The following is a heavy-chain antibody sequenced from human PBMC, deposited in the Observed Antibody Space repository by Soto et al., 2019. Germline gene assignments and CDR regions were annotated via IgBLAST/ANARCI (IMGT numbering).Heavy chain of an antibody. J-gene: IGHJ4*02. CDR1: GFTFSSYS. CDR3: ARVSHGDYVWDFDY. Sequence: GGSLRLSCAASGFTFSSYSMNWVRQAPGKGLEWVSSISSSSSYIYYADSVKGRFTISRDNAKNSLYLQMNSLRAEDTAVYYCARVSHGDYVWDFDYWGQGTLVTVSS. CDR2: ISSSSSYI. D-gene: IGHD3-16*01. V-gene: IGHV3-21*01.